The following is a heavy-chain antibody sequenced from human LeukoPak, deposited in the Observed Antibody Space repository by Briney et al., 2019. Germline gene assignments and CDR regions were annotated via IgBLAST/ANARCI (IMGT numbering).Heavy chain of an antibody. J-gene: IGHJ4*02. CDR1: GFTFDDYD. Sequence: GRSLRLSCAASGFTFDDYDMHWVRQAPGKGLEWVSGISWNSGSIGYAGSVKGRFTISRDNAKNSLYLQMNSLRAEDTALYYCATSGYTYGLDYWGQGTLVTVSS. CDR2: ISWNSGSI. V-gene: IGHV3-9*01. CDR3: ATSGYTYGLDY. D-gene: IGHD5-18*01.